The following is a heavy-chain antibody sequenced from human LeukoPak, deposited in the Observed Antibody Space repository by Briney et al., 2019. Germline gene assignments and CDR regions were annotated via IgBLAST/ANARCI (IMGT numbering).Heavy chain of an antibody. V-gene: IGHV1-69*05. D-gene: IGHD1-26*01. CDR3: ARAWGAANYYYCMDV. J-gene: IGHJ6*03. CDR2: IIPIFGTA. Sequence: SVKVSCKASGGTFSSYAISWVRQAPGQGLEWMGRIIPIFGTANYAQKFQGGVTITTDESTSTAYMELSSLRSEDTAVYYCARAWGAANYYYCMDVWGKGTTVTVSS. CDR1: GGTFSSYA.